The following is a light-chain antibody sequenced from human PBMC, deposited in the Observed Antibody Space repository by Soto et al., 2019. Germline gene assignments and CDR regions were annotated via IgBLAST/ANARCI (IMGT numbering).Light chain of an antibody. V-gene: IGKV1-33*01. J-gene: IGKJ3*01. CDR2: DAS. Sequence: DIQMTQSPSSLSASVGDRVTITCQASQDISNYLNWYQQKPGKAPKLLIYDASNLETGVPPRFSGSGSGTDFTFTISILQPEDIATYYCQQYDKRPPFTFGPRTKVDIK. CDR1: QDISNY. CDR3: QQYDKRPPFT.